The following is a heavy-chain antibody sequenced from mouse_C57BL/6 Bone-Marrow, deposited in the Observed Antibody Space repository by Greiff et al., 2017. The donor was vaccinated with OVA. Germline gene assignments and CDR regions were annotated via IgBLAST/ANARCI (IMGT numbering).Heavy chain of an antibody. D-gene: IGHD2-4*01. V-gene: IGHV1-15*01. CDR3: TYDYGGY. J-gene: IGHJ2*01. CDR1: GYTFTDYE. Sequence: QVQLQQSGAELVGPGASVTLSCKASGYTFTDYEMHWVKQTPVHGLEWIGAIDPETGGTAYNQKFKGKAILTADKSSSTAYMELRSLTSEDSAVYYCTYDYGGYWGQGTTLTVSS. CDR2: IDPETGGT.